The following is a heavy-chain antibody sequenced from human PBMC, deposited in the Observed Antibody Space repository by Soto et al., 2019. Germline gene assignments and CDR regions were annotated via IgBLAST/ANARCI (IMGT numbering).Heavy chain of an antibody. CDR1: GGSISSGDYY. CDR2: IYYSGST. Sequence: QVQLQESGPGLVKPSQTLSLTCTVSGGSISSGDYYWSWIRQPPGKGLEWLGYIYYSGSTYYNPSLTSRVTVSVDTSKNQFPRKLSSVTAAATAVYYCARAQEYCISTSCPFDCWGQGTLVTVSS. J-gene: IGHJ4*02. D-gene: IGHD2-2*01. CDR3: ARAQEYCISTSCPFDC. V-gene: IGHV4-30-4*01.